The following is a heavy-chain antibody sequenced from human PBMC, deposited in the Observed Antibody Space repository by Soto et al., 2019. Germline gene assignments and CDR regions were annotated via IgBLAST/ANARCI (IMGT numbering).Heavy chain of an antibody. J-gene: IGHJ2*01. CDR1: GSSVNTGSSC. V-gene: IGHV4-61*01. CDR2: IYYSGNT. Sequence: SETLSLTCTVSGSSVNTGSSCWSWIRQSPGKGLEWIGYIYYSGNTNHNPSLKSRVTMSVDRSRNQFSLRLSSVTAADTAVYYCARDDIVGAANWYFDLWGRGTLVTVSS. D-gene: IGHD1-26*01. CDR3: ARDDIVGAANWYFDL.